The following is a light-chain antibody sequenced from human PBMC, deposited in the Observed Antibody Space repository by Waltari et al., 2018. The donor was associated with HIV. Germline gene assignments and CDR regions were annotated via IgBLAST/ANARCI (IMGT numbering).Light chain of an antibody. CDR3: TSYKTGGTIL. J-gene: IGLJ2*01. CDR2: EVP. Sequence: QSALTQPASVSGSPGQSITHSCTGTNNGIGTNNSVSWSQQHPGKPPTLLIYEVPRPPLGVSHRFSGSKSYTTASLTISELQPEDESHYYCTSYKTGGTILFGGGT. CDR1: NNGIGTNNS. V-gene: IGLV2-14*01.